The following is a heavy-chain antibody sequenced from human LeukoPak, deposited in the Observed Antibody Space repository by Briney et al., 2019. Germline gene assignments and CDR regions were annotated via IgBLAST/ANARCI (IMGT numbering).Heavy chain of an antibody. CDR3: AKDKFRWVGATPLSLGYYMDV. J-gene: IGHJ6*03. CDR1: GFTFSSYG. Sequence: PGGSLRLSCAASGFTFSSYGMSWVRQAPGKGLEWVSAISGSGGSTYYADSVKGRFTISRDNSKNTLYLQMNSLRAEDTAVYYCAKDKFRWVGATPLSLGYYMDVWGKGTTVTISS. D-gene: IGHD1-26*01. CDR2: ISGSGGST. V-gene: IGHV3-23*01.